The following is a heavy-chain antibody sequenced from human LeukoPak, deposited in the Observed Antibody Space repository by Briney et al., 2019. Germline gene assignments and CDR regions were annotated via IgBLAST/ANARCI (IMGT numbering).Heavy chain of an antibody. V-gene: IGHV3-30*18. Sequence: GGSLRLSCAASGFRFTVYGLHRVRQAPGKGLDWVAFISYDGNHKYYADSVKGRFTISRDNSKNTLYLQMNRLRAEDTAVYYCAKAQGDYYYDSSGYYDWFDPWGQGTLVTVSS. CDR1: GFRFTVYG. J-gene: IGHJ5*02. D-gene: IGHD3-22*01. CDR3: AKAQGDYYYDSSGYYDWFDP. CDR2: ISYDGNHK.